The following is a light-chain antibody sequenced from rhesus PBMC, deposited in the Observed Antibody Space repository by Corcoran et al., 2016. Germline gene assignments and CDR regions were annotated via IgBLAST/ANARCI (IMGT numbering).Light chain of an antibody. V-gene: IGKV1-21*01. CDR3: QQYNGAPLT. Sequence: DIQMTQSPSSLSASIGDRVTITCRASQDISSWLAWYQQKPGKPPKLLIYKASSLQSGVPSRFSGSGSGTDFTLNITSLQPEDFATYYCQQYNGAPLTFGGGTKVEIE. J-gene: IGKJ4*01. CDR1: QDISSW. CDR2: KAS.